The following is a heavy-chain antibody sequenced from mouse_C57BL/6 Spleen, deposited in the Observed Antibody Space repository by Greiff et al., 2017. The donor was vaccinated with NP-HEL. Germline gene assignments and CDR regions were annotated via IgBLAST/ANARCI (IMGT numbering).Heavy chain of an antibody. Sequence: QVQLQQSGPELVKPGASVKISCKASGYAFSSSWMNWVKQRPGKGLEWIGRIYPGDGDTNYNGKFKGKATLTADKSSSTAYMQLSSLTSEDSAVYFCANYGSSGDWYFDVWGTGTTVTVSS. J-gene: IGHJ1*03. CDR1: GYAFSSSW. D-gene: IGHD1-1*01. CDR3: ANYGSSGDWYFDV. CDR2: IYPGDGDT. V-gene: IGHV1-82*01.